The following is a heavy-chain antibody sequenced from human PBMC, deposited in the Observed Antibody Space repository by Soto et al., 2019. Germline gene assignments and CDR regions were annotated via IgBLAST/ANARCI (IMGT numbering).Heavy chain of an antibody. CDR3: ARGEQYSGRIFDY. J-gene: IGHJ4*01. CDR1: GDSVSSNSTG. Sequence: SQTLSLTCAITGDSVSSNSTGWSWVRQAPSRGLEWLGRTYSRSKWYYEYAVSVRGRITINPDTSKNQYSLQLNSVTPEDTAVYFCARGEQYSGRIFDYWGQGTPVTVSS. D-gene: IGHD1-26*01. V-gene: IGHV6-1*01. CDR2: TYSRSKWYY.